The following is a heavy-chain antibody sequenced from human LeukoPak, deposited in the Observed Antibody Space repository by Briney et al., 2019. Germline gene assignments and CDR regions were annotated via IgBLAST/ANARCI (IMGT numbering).Heavy chain of an antibody. V-gene: IGHV3-73*01. J-gene: IGHJ4*02. Sequence: GGSLRLSCAASGFTFSNAWMSWVRQAPGKGLEWVGRIRSKANSYATAYAASVKGRFTISRDDSKNTAYLQMNSLKTEDTAVYYCTRLTRYCSGGSCYSVDYWGQGTLVTVSS. CDR2: IRSKANSYAT. CDR3: TRLTRYCSGGSCYSVDY. CDR1: GFTFSNAW. D-gene: IGHD2-15*01.